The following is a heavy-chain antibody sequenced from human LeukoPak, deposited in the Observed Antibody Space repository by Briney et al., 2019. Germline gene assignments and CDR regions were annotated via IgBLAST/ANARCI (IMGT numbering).Heavy chain of an antibody. CDR1: GGSFSGYY. J-gene: IGHJ6*03. Sequence: PSETLSLTCAVYGGSFSGYYWSWIRQPPGKGLEWIGEINHSGSTNYNPSLKSRVTISVDTSKNQFSLQLNSVTPEDTAVYYCARGTSFVQPSRRYYYYMDVWGKGTTVTVSS. D-gene: IGHD2-2*01. CDR3: ARGTSFVQPSRRYYYYMDV. CDR2: INHSGST. V-gene: IGHV4-34*01.